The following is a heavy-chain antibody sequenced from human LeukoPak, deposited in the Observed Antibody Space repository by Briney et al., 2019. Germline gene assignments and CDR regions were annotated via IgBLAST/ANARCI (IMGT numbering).Heavy chain of an antibody. CDR1: GYTFAGYY. CDR3: ANVLPGYGFVIDY. CDR2: INPHSGDT. J-gene: IGHJ4*02. V-gene: IGHV1-2*06. D-gene: IGHD5-18*01. Sequence: ASVKVSCKASGYTFAGYYIHWVRQAPGQGLEWMGRINPHSGDTDYAQKFQGRVSMTSDTSIITAYMELSSLKSDDTAIYYCANVLPGYGFVIDYWGQGTLVTVSA.